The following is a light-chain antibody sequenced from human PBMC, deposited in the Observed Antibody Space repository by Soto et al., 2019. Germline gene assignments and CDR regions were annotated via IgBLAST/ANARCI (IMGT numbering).Light chain of an antibody. CDR2: SNN. V-gene: IGLV1-44*01. Sequence: QCVLSQPPSSSWTPEQRVTIPCSGSSSNIGSNTVNWYLQLPATAPKLLIYSNNQRPSGVPDRFSGSKSGTSASLAISGLQSGDEADYDGAAWDDSLNGYVVGTWTKVTVL. J-gene: IGLJ1*01. CDR1: SSNIGSNT. CDR3: AAWDDSLNGYV.